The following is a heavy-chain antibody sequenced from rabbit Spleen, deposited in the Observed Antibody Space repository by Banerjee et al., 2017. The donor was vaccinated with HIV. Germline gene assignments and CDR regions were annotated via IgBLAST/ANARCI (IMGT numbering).Heavy chain of an antibody. V-gene: IGHV1S45*01. Sequence: QEHLVESGGGLVQPGESLKLSCTASGIDFINYGFSWVRQAPGKGPEWIAYIYAGSSTSTYYATWAKGRFTISKTSSTTVTLQMTSLTAADTAAYFCARDGYSRGWGPGTLVT. CDR1: GIDFINYG. CDR2: IYAGSSTST. CDR3: ARDGYSRG. D-gene: IGHD7-1*01. J-gene: IGHJ6*01.